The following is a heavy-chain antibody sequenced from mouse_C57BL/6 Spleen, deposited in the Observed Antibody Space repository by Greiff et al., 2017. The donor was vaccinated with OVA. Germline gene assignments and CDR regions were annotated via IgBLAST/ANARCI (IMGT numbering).Heavy chain of an antibody. CDR3: ARLDYGSSFAMDY. Sequence: QVQLQQPGAELVKPGASVKMSCKASGYTFPSYWITWVKQRPGQGLEWIGDIYPGSGSTNYNEKFKSKATLTVDTSSSTAYMQLSSLTSEDSAVYYCARLDYGSSFAMDYWGQGTSVTVSS. CDR2: IYPGSGST. J-gene: IGHJ4*01. D-gene: IGHD1-1*01. V-gene: IGHV1-55*01. CDR1: GYTFPSYW.